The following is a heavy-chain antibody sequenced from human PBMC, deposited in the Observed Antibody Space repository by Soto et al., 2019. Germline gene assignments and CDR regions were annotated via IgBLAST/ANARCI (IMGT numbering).Heavy chain of an antibody. CDR1: GFTFSSYA. CDR2: ISYDGSNK. D-gene: IGHD3-10*01. Sequence: QVQLVESGGGGVQPGRSLRLSCVASGFTFSSYAMHWVRQAPGKGLEWVAVISYDGSNKYYADSVKGRFTMSRDKSKNTLSLQMNSLRAEDTAVYYCARTGAQKTESAPHWGQGTLFTDS. V-gene: IGHV3-30-3*01. CDR3: ARTGAQKTESAPH. J-gene: IGHJ1*01.